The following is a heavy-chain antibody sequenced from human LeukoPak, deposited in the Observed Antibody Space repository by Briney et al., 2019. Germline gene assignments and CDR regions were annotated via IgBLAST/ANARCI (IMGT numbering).Heavy chain of an antibody. V-gene: IGHV3-15*01. CDR1: GFTFSNAW. CDR3: AKAGMATYFEREDY. D-gene: IGHD5-24*01. CDR2: IKSKTDGGTT. J-gene: IGHJ4*02. Sequence: GGSLRLSCAASGFTFSNAWLSWVRQAPGKGLEWVGRIKSKTDGGTTEYAAPVKGRFTISRDNSRNTLYLQMNSLTAGDTAVYYCAKAGMATYFEREDYWGQGTLVTVSS.